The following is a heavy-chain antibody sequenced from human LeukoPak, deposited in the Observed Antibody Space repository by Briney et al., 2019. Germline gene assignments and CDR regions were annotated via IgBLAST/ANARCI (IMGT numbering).Heavy chain of an antibody. CDR2: INHSGST. D-gene: IGHD6-19*01. CDR3: ARGDSSGWHFSEHMRWFDP. Sequence: SETLSLTCAVYGGSFSGYYWSWIRQPPGKELEWIGEINHSGSTNYNPSLKSRVTISVDTSKNQFSLKLSSVTAADTAVYYCARGDSSGWHFSEHMRWFDPWGQGTLVTVSS. CDR1: GGSFSGYY. J-gene: IGHJ5*02. V-gene: IGHV4-34*01.